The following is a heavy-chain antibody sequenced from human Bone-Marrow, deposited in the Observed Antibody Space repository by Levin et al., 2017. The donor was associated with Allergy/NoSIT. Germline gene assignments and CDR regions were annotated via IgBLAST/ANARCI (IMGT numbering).Heavy chain of an antibody. CDR1: GLTFSSYA. Sequence: SCVASGLTFSSYAVNWVRRAPGKGLEWVSVISGSGGSTFYADSVKGRFTLSRDNSKNTVFLQMNRLRVEDTAIYYCAKDSLHEEVSANFWYFDLWGRGTLVTVSS. J-gene: IGHJ2*01. V-gene: IGHV3-23*01. D-gene: IGHD2-21*02. CDR3: AKDSLHEEVSANFWYFDL. CDR2: ISGSGGST.